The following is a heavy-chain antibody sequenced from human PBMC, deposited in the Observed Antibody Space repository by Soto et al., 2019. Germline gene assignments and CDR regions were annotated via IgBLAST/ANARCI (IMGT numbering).Heavy chain of an antibody. CDR2: INSDGSST. Sequence: GGSLRLSCAASGFSFSSYWMHWVRQAPGKGLVWVSRINSDGSSTSYADSVKGRFTISRDNAKNTLYLQMNSLRAEDTAVYYCAREYGDYYYGMDVWGQGTTVTVSS. D-gene: IGHD4-17*01. V-gene: IGHV3-74*01. CDR3: AREYGDYYYGMDV. CDR1: GFSFSSYW. J-gene: IGHJ6*02.